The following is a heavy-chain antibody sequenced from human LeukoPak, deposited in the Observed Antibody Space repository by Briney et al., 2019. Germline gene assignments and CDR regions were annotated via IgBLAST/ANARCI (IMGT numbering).Heavy chain of an antibody. CDR1: GFTFSTYS. CDR3: ARDYEGYSSGQLIDY. D-gene: IGHD3-22*01. J-gene: IGHJ4*02. CDR2: ISGSNHI. Sequence: PGGSLRLSCAASGFTFSTYSMNWVRQAPGKGLEWVSSISGSNHIHYADSVKGRFIISRDNAKNSLYLQMNSLRAEDTALYYCARDYEGYSSGQLIDYWGQGTLVTVSS. V-gene: IGHV3-21*06.